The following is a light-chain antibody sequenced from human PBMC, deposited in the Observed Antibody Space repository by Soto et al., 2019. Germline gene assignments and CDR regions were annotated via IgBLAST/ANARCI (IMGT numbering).Light chain of an antibody. CDR3: QQYNSYPLT. J-gene: IGKJ4*01. Sequence: DIQLTQSPSTLSASVGDRVTITCRASQSITNWLAWYQQKPGKAPKVPIHMASSLKSGVPSRFSGSGSGTEFTLTISSLQPDDFATYYCQQYNSYPLTFGGGTKVEIK. CDR1: QSITNW. V-gene: IGKV1-5*03. CDR2: MAS.